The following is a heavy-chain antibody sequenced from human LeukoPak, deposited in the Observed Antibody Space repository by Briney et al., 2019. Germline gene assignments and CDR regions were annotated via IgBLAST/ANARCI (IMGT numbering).Heavy chain of an antibody. CDR2: ISWNSGSI. Sequence: GGSLRLSCAASGFTFDDYAMHWVRQAPGKGLEWVSGISWNSGSIGYADSVKGRFTISRDNAKNSLYLQMNSLRAEDTALYYCAKDISRGRIAAAGFFDYWGQGTLVTVSS. D-gene: IGHD6-13*01. CDR1: GFTFDDYA. CDR3: AKDISRGRIAAAGFFDY. J-gene: IGHJ4*02. V-gene: IGHV3-9*01.